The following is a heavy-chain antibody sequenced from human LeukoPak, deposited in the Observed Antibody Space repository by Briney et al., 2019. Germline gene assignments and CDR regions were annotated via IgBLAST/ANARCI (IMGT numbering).Heavy chain of an antibody. CDR2: INPNSGGT. J-gene: IGHJ4*02. D-gene: IGHD3-3*01. CDR3: ARDGVGRADDF. V-gene: IGHV1-2*02. Sequence: ASVTVSCTASGYTFTVYYMHWVRQAPGQGQEWMGWINPNSGGTNYAQKLQGRVTMTTDTSTSTAYMELRSLRSDDTAVYYCARDGVGRADDFWGQGTLVTVSS. CDR1: GYTFTVYY.